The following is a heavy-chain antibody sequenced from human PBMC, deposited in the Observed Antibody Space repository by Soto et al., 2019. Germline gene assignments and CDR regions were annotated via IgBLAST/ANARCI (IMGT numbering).Heavy chain of an antibody. V-gene: IGHV1-46*01. J-gene: IGHJ5*02. CDR3: ARDTPPYSSSWYVPPSGWFDP. CDR2: INPSGGST. D-gene: IGHD6-13*01. CDR1: GYTFTSYY. Sequence: VASVKVSCKASGYTFTSYYMHWVRQAPGQGLEWMGIINPSGGSTSYAQKFQGRVTMTRDTSTSTVYMELSSLRSEDTAVYCCARDTPPYSSSWYVPPSGWFDPWGQGTLVTVSS.